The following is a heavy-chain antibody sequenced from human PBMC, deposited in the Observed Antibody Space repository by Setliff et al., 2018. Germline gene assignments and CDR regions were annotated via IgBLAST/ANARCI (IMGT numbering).Heavy chain of an antibody. CDR2: IYHNGNT. Sequence: SETLSLTCTVSGGSVSPYFWSWIRQPPGKGLQWIGYIYHNGNTNFNPSLKSRVNMSIDTSKNQFALNLKSLTAADTAVYYCARDRTAYSYGLDVWGQGTTVTV. CDR3: ARDRTAYSYGLDV. D-gene: IGHD5-18*01. V-gene: IGHV4-59*02. J-gene: IGHJ6*02. CDR1: GGSVSPYF.